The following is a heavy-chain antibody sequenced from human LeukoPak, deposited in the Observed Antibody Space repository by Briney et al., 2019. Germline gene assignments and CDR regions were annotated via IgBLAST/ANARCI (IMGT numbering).Heavy chain of an antibody. CDR1: GXILRSHA. J-gene: IGHJ4*02. Sequence: GGSLRLSCSASGXILRSHAVHWVRQAPGKGLEYVSRISDNGGSTYYADSVKGRFTISRDNSKNTLYLQMSSLRAVDTAVYYCVKDNEAGGSPFDRWGQGTLVTVSS. CDR2: ISDNGGST. D-gene: IGHD1-1*01. CDR3: VKDNEAGGSPFDR. V-gene: IGHV3-64D*06.